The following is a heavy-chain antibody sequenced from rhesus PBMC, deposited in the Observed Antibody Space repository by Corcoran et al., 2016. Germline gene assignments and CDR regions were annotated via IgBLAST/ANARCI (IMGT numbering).Heavy chain of an antibody. Sequence: QVTLKESGPALVKPTQTLTLTCTFSGFSLSTSGMGVGWIRQPSGKTLEWLAHIYWDDDKRYTTSLKSRLTISKDTSKNQVVLTMTNMDPVDTATYYCVRRLRFSGNSYYFDFWGQGVLVTVSS. CDR1: GFSLSTSGMG. CDR2: IYWDDDK. V-gene: IGHV2-1*01. J-gene: IGHJ4*01. D-gene: IGHD1S39*01. CDR3: VRRLRFSGNSYYFDF.